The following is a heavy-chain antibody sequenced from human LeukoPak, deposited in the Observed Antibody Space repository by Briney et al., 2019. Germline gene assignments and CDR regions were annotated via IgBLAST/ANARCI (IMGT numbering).Heavy chain of an antibody. CDR3: ASFHYDFWRAARNPDY. CDR1: GFTFSSYW. V-gene: IGHV3-7*01. J-gene: IGHJ4*02. D-gene: IGHD3-3*01. CDR2: IKKDGSEI. Sequence: AGGSLRLSCAASGFTFSSYWMSWVRQAPGKGLEWVAYIKKDGSEIFYVDSVKGRFTISRDNAKNSLYLQMNSLRAEDTAVYYCASFHYDFWRAARNPDYRGQGTLVTVSS.